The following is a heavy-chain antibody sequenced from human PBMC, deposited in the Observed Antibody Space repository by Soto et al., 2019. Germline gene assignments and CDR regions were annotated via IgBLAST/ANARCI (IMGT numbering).Heavy chain of an antibody. Sequence: EVQLVESGGGLLQPGGSLTLSCTASGFTFSNYWMHWVRQAPGKGLVWVSRTKSDGSGTSYTDSVKGRFTISRDNAYNTLYLQMSNLRAEDTAVSYCARGGFDSAPGRMDVLGKGTTVIVSS. CDR3: ARGGFDSAPGRMDV. CDR1: GFTFSNYW. V-gene: IGHV3-74*01. D-gene: IGHD3-10*01. CDR2: TKSDGSGT. J-gene: IGHJ6*04.